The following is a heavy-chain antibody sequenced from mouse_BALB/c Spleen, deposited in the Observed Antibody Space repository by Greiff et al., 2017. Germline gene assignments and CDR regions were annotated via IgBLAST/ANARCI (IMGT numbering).Heavy chain of an antibody. CDR3: TSTMITTGWFAY. Sequence: EVKLMESGGGLVQPGGSMKLSCVASGFTFSNYWMNWVRQSPEKGLEWVAEIRLKSNNYATHYAESVKGRFIISRDDSKSSVYLQMNNLRAEDTGIYYCTSTMITTGWFAYWGQGTLVTVSA. J-gene: IGHJ3*01. D-gene: IGHD2-4*01. V-gene: IGHV6-6*02. CDR1: GFTFSNYW. CDR2: IRLKSNNYAT.